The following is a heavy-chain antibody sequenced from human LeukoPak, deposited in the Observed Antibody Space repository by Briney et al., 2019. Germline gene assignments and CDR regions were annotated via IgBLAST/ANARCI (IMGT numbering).Heavy chain of an antibody. CDR3: ARTGGYCSSTSCYFHYFDY. CDR2: IYTSGST. V-gene: IGHV4-61*02. CDR1: GGSISSGSYY. D-gene: IGHD2-2*01. Sequence: PSETLSLTCTVSGGSISSGSYYWSWIRQPAGKGLEWIGRIYTSGSTNYNPSLKSRVTISVDTSKNQFSLKLSSVTAADTAVYYCARTGGYCSSTSCYFHYFDYWGQGTLVTVSS. J-gene: IGHJ4*02.